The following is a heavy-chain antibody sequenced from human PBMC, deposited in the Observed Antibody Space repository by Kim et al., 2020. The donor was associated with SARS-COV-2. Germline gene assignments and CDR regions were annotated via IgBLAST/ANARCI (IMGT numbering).Heavy chain of an antibody. CDR3: ATLGDSSGYAVTYDAFDI. CDR1: GGSISSSSYY. J-gene: IGHJ3*02. CDR2: IYYSGST. V-gene: IGHV4-39*01. Sequence: SETLSLTCTVSGGSISSSSYYWGWIRQPPGKGLEWIGSIYYSGSTYYNPSLKSRVTISVDTSKNQFSLKLSSVTAADTAVYYCATLGDSSGYAVTYDAFDIWGQGTMVTVSS. D-gene: IGHD3-22*01.